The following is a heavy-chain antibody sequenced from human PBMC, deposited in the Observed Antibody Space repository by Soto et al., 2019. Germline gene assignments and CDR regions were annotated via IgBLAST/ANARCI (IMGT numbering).Heavy chain of an antibody. D-gene: IGHD6-19*01. Sequence: GASVKVSCKASGYTFTSYGISWVRQAPGQGLEWMGWISAYNGNTNYAQKPQGRVTMTTDTSTSTAYMELRSLRSDDTAVYYCARTKYSSGPGYYFDYWGQGTLVTVSS. V-gene: IGHV1-18*01. J-gene: IGHJ4*02. CDR2: ISAYNGNT. CDR3: ARTKYSSGPGYYFDY. CDR1: GYTFTSYG.